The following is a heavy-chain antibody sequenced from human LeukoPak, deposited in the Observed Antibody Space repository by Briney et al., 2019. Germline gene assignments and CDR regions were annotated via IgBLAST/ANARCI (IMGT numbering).Heavy chain of an antibody. CDR2: ISHDSAIK. J-gene: IGHJ4*02. CDR3: ARDPLYSN. V-gene: IGHV3-48*01. D-gene: IGHD1-26*01. Sequence: PGGSLRLFCAASGFIFTRDSMNWVRQAPGKGLEWISYISHDSAIKYYADSVRGRFTISRDNAKSSLYLQMHSLRAEDTAVYYCARDPLYSNWGQGTLVTVSS. CDR1: GFIFTRDS.